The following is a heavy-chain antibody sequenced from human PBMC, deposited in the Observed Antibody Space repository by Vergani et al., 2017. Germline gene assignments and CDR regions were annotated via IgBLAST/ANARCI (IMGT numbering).Heavy chain of an antibody. CDR1: GGSVSSGSYY. Sequence: QVQLQESGPGLVKPSETLSLTCTVSGGSVSSGSYYWSWIRQPAGKGLEWIGYIYYSGSTNYNPSLKSRVTISVDTSKNQFSLKLSSVTAADTAVYYCARAGKYYYGSGGSPNXFDYWGQGTLVTVSS. D-gene: IGHD3-10*01. CDR2: IYYSGST. CDR3: ARAGKYYYGSGGSPNXFDY. J-gene: IGHJ4*02. V-gene: IGHV4-61*10.